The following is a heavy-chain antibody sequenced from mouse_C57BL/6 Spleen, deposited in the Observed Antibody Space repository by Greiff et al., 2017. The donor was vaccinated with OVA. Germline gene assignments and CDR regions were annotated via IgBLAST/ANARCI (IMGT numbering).Heavy chain of an antibody. D-gene: IGHD1-1*01. V-gene: IGHV1-82*01. J-gene: IGHJ2*01. Sequence: QVQLQQSGPELVKPGASVKISCKASGYAFSSSWMNWVKQRPGKGLEWIGRIYPGDGDTNYNGKFKGKATLTADKSSSTAYMQLSSLTSEDSAVYFYAREITTVVATDYWGQGTTLTVSS. CDR2: IYPGDGDT. CDR3: AREITTVVATDY. CDR1: GYAFSSSW.